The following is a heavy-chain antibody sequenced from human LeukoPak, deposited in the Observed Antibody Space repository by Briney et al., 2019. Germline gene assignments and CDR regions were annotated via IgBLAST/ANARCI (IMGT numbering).Heavy chain of an antibody. CDR2: INRDGSER. CDR3: ARRNAMDV. J-gene: IGHJ6*02. V-gene: IGHV3-7*03. Sequence: GGSLRLSWAASGFTFSNYWMTWVRQAPGKGLEWVANINRDGSERYYVDSVKGRFTISRDDAKSSLYLQMNSLRAEDTAVYYCARRNAMDVWGQGTTVIVFS. CDR1: GFTFSNYW.